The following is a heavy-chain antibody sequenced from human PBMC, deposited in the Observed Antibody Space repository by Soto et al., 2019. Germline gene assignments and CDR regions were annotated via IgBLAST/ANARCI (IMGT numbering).Heavy chain of an antibody. CDR1: GGSISSSSYY. V-gene: IGHV4-39*01. CDR2: IYYSGST. J-gene: IGHJ6*02. D-gene: IGHD5-18*01. Sequence: NPPETLSLTCTVSGGSISSSSYYWGWIRQPPGKGLEWIGSIYYSGSTYYNPSLKSRVTISVDTSKNQFSLKLSSVTAADTAVYYCARQSFRPYSYGHYYYYYGMDVWGQGTTVTVYS. CDR3: ARQSFRPYSYGHYYYYYGMDV.